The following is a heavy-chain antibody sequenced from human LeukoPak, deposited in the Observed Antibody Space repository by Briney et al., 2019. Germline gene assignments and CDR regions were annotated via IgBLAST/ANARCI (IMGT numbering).Heavy chain of an antibody. CDR1: GGSISSSTYY. J-gene: IGHJ4*02. CDR2: FFYSGST. V-gene: IGHV4-39*01. Sequence: SETLSLTCTVSGGSISSSTYYWGWIRQPPGKGLEWIGSFFYSGSTYYNPSLKSRLTMSVDTSNNQFPLKLMSVTAADTAVYYCASGTSTYYELYFWGQGTLVTVSS. D-gene: IGHD3-3*01. CDR3: ASGTSTYYELYF.